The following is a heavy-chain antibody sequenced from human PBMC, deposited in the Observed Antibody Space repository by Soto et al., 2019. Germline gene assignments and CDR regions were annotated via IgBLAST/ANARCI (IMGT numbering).Heavy chain of an antibody. CDR2: IFYSVST. J-gene: IGHJ4*02. CDR1: GGSLSSGDYY. D-gene: IGHD3-22*01. Sequence: PSETLSLTCTVSGGSLSSGDYYCNWVLHRPGKGLEWIGNIFYSVSTYYNPSLMSRLKIAVDTSKNQFSLSLISVTAADTAVYFCARDRYHYDRDGHYYFFDFCGQGTLATASS. V-gene: IGHV4-31*02. CDR3: ARDRYHYDRDGHYYFFDF.